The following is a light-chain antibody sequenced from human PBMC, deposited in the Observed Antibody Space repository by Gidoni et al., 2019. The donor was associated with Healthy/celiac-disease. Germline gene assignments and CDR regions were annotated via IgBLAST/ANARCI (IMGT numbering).Light chain of an antibody. CDR1: SSYVGGYNY. V-gene: IGLV2-14*03. CDR2: DVS. Sequence: QSALTQPASVSRSPGQSITISCTGTSSYVGGYNYVSRYQQHPGKAPKLMIYDVSNRPSGVSNRFSGAKSGNTASLTISGLQAEDEADYYCSSYTSSSTLVFGGGTKLTVL. J-gene: IGLJ2*01. CDR3: SSYTSSSTLV.